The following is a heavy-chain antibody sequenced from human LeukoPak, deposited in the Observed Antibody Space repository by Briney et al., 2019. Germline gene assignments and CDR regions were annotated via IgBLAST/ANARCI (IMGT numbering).Heavy chain of an antibody. D-gene: IGHD3-10*01. CDR3: AKVRHEGSGVIDY. Sequence: PGGSLRLSCAASGFTFSSYGMHWVRQAPGKGLEGVAFIRYDGSNKYYADSVKGRFTISRDNCKNTLYLQMNSLKPGDSRVYYCAKVRHEGSGVIDYWGQGPLVTVSS. J-gene: IGHJ4*02. CDR1: GFTFSSYG. V-gene: IGHV3-30*02. CDR2: IRYDGSNK.